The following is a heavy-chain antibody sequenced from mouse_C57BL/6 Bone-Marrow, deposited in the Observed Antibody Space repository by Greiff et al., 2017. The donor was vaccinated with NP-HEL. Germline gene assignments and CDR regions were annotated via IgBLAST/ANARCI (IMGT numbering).Heavy chain of an antibody. V-gene: IGHV5-4*01. CDR2: ISDGGSYT. CDR3: ARGRVLRDYFDY. J-gene: IGHJ2*01. D-gene: IGHD1-1*01. CDR1: GFTFSSYA. Sequence: EVQGVESGGGLVKPGGSLKLSCAASGFTFSSYAMSWVRQTPEKRLEWVATISDGGSYTYYPDNVKGRFTISRDNAKNNLYLQMSHLKSEDTAMYYCARGRVLRDYFDYWGQGTTLTVSS.